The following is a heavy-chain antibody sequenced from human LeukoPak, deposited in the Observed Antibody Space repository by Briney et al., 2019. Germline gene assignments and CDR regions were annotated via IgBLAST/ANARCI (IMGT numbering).Heavy chain of an antibody. CDR2: IRYDGSKK. J-gene: IGHJ4*02. CDR1: GFTFSSYG. Sequence: GGSLRLSCAASGFTFSSYGMHWVRQAPGKGPEWVAFIRYDGSKKYYADSVKGRFTISRDNSKNTLYLQMNSLRPEDTAVYYCAKERIPYYYDSSEGFDYWGQGTLVTVSS. D-gene: IGHD3-22*01. CDR3: AKERIPYYYDSSEGFDY. V-gene: IGHV3-30*02.